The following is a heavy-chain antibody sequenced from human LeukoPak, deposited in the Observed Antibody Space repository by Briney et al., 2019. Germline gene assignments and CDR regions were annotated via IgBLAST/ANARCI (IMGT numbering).Heavy chain of an antibody. CDR3: ARLSAVVVAATTPGRYDWFDP. J-gene: IGHJ5*02. D-gene: IGHD2-15*01. V-gene: IGHV5-51*01. CDR1: GYSFTSYW. CDR2: IYPGDSDT. Sequence: PGESLKISCKGSGYSFTSYWIGWVRQMPGKGLEWMGIIYPGDSDTRYSPSFQGQVTISADKSISTAYLQWSSLKASDTAMYYCARLSAVVVAATTPGRYDWFDPWGQGTLVTVSS.